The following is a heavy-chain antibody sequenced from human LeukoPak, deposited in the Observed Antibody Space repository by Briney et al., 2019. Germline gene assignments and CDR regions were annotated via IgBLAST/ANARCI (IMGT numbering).Heavy chain of an antibody. CDR2: IYYSGST. Sequence: SETLSLTCTVSGGSISSSSYYWGWIRQPPGKGPEWIGSIYYSGSTYYNPSLKSRVTISVGTSKNQFSLNLSSVTAADTAVYYCARLYYDSSGYYQICYFDYWGQGTLVTVSS. D-gene: IGHD3-22*01. CDR1: GGSISSSSYY. V-gene: IGHV4-39*01. J-gene: IGHJ4*02. CDR3: ARLYYDSSGYYQICYFDY.